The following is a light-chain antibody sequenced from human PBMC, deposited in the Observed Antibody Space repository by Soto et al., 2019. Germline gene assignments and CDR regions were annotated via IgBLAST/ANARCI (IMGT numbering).Light chain of an antibody. CDR3: QTWGTAFRV. CDR2: LYSDGSH. V-gene: IGLV4-69*01. Sequence: QTVVTQSPSASASLGASVKLTCTLSSGHINYAIAWHQQQPEKGPRFLMKLYSDGSHNNGDGIPDRFSGSSSGAERYLTISSLHSEDEADYYCQTWGTAFRVFGGGTKVTVL. CDR1: SGHINYA. J-gene: IGLJ3*02.